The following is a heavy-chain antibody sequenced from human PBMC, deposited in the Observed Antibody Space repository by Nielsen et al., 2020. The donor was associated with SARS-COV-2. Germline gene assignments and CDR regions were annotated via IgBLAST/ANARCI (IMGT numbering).Heavy chain of an antibody. CDR2: ISPNRGAT. CDR3: ATEVNQGGMDV. CDR1: GYTATDYF. J-gene: IGHJ6*02. Sequence: ASVKVSCKASGYTATDYFVHWVRQAPGQGLEWMGRISPNRGATNYAQTFQGRVIMTRDTSTATAYIELNRLTSDYTAVYYCATEVNQGGMDVWGQGTTVIVSS. V-gene: IGHV1-2*06. D-gene: IGHD1-14*01.